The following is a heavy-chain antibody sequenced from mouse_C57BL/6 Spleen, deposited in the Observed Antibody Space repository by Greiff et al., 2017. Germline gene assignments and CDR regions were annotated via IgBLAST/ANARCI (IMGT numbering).Heavy chain of an antibody. CDR2: ISSGSSTI. J-gene: IGHJ3*01. V-gene: IGHV5-17*01. CDR3: ARGYDYDEGGFAY. Sequence: EVKLMESGGGLVKPGGSLKLSCAASGFTFSDYGMHWVRQAPEKGLEWVAYISSGSSTIYYADTVKGRFTISRDNAKNTLFLQMTSLRSEDTAMYYYARGYDYDEGGFAYWGQGTLVTVSA. CDR1: GFTFSDYG. D-gene: IGHD2-4*01.